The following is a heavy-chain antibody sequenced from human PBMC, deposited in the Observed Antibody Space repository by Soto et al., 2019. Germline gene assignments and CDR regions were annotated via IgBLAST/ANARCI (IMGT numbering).Heavy chain of an antibody. J-gene: IGHJ5*02. CDR3: ARHMISSWYLGDYNWFDP. CDR2: IYPGDSDT. CDR1: GYSFTSYW. D-gene: IGHD6-13*01. Sequence: GESLKISCKGSGYSFTSYWIGWVRQMPGKGLEWMGIIYPGDSDTRYSPSFQGQVTISADKSISTAYLQWSSLKASDTAMYYCARHMISSWYLGDYNWFDPWGQGTLVTVSS. V-gene: IGHV5-51*01.